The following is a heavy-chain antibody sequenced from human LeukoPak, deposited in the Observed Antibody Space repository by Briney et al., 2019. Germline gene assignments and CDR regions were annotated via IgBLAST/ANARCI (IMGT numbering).Heavy chain of an antibody. V-gene: IGHV4-59*12. Sequence: SETLSLTCTVSGGSISSYSWSWIRQPPGKGLEWIGHIYDSGTTNYNPSLKSRITISVDTSKNQFSLKLSSVTAADTAVYYCARGDPARADFWSSNWFDPWGQGTLVTVSS. CDR3: ARGDPARADFWSSNWFDP. CDR2: IYDSGTT. D-gene: IGHD3-3*01. CDR1: GGSISSYS. J-gene: IGHJ5*02.